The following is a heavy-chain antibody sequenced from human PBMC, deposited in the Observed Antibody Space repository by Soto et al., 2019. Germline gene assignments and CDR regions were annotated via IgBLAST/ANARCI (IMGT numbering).Heavy chain of an antibody. J-gene: IGHJ4*02. CDR3: AREGQWLASDY. D-gene: IGHD6-19*01. V-gene: IGHV3-74*01. CDR1: GFTFSNYW. Sequence: GGSLRLSCAASGFTFSNYWMHWVRQAPGKGLVWVSRIKSDGGITSYADSVKGRFTISRDNAKNTLFLQMNSLRAEDTAVYFCAREGQWLASDYWGQGALVTVSS. CDR2: IKSDGGIT.